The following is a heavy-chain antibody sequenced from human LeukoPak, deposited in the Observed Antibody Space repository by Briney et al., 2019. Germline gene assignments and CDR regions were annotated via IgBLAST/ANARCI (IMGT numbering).Heavy chain of an antibody. CDR3: APYREGNWFDP. CDR2: INPNSGGT. J-gene: IGHJ5*02. Sequence: ASVKVSCKASGNTFTNYYMHWVRQAPGQGLEWMGWINPNSGGTNYAQKFQGRVTMTRDTSISTAYMELSRLRSDDTAVYYCAPYREGNWFDPWGQGTLVTVSS. V-gene: IGHV1-2*02. CDR1: GNTFTNYY.